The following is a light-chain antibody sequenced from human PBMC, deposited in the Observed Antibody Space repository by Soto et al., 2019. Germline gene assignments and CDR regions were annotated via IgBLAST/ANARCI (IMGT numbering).Light chain of an antibody. CDR1: GSDVGGYNY. CDR2: DVT. Sequence: QSVLTHPASVSGTPGQSITISCTGTGSDVGGYNYVSWYQQHPVKAPKLMIYDVTNRPSGVSDRFSGSKSGNTASLTISGLQAEDEAASSRTPYVCGTGTKVTVL. CDR3: TPYV. V-gene: IGLV2-14*01. J-gene: IGLJ1*01.